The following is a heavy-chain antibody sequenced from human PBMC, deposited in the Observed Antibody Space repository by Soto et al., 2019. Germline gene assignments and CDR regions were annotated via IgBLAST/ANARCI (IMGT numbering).Heavy chain of an antibody. V-gene: IGHV4-59*08. J-gene: IGHJ4*02. CDR2: IYYSGST. D-gene: IGHD6-6*01. CDR3: ARLPSVSSSYN. CDR1: GVSISSYY. Sequence: PSETLSLTCTVSGVSISSYYWSWIRQPPGKGLEWIGYIYYSGSTNYNPSLKSRVTISVDTSKNQFSLKLSSVTAADTAVYYCARLPSVSSSYNWGQGTLVTVSS.